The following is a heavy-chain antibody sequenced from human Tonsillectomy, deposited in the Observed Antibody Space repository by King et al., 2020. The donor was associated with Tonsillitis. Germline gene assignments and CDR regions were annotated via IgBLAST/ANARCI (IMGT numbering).Heavy chain of an antibody. V-gene: IGHV4-61*02. D-gene: IGHD2-2*01. CDR2: LYTSGST. CDR3: AGDGYLGYCSGTSCEYWFDP. Sequence: QLQESGPGLVKPSQTLSLTCTVSGGSVSSGSYYWSWIRQPAGKGLEWIGRLYTSGSTNYNPSLKSRITMSLDTSKNQFSLKLSSVTAADTAVYYCAGDGYLGYCSGTSCEYWFDPWGQGILVTVSS. J-gene: IGHJ5*02. CDR1: GGSVSSGSYY.